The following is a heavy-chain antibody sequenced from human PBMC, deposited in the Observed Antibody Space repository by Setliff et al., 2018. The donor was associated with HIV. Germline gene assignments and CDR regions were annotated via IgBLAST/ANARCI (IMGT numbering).Heavy chain of an antibody. CDR2: ISAYNGNT. D-gene: IGHD3-22*01. V-gene: IGHV1-18*01. J-gene: IGHJ6*02. CDR3: AREIGDYYDSSCYYPPTDYYYGMDV. Sequence: ASVKVSCKASGYTFTSYDISWVRQAPGQGLEWMGWISAYNGNTNYAQKLQGRVTMTTDTSTGTAYMELRSLRSDDTAVYYCAREIGDYYDSSCYYPPTDYYYGMDVWGQGTTVTVSS. CDR1: GYTFTSYD.